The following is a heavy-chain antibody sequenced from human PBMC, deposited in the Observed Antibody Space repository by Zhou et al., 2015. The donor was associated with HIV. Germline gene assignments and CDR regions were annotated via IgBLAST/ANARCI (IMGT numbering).Heavy chain of an antibody. Sequence: QVQLVQSGAEVKKPGASVKVSCKASGYTFTSYYMHWVRQAPGQGLEWMGIINPSGGSTSYAQKFQGRVTMTRDTSTSTVYMELSSLRSEDTAVYYCARVGCSSTSCRGGMDVWGQGTTVTVSS. D-gene: IGHD2-2*01. J-gene: IGHJ6*02. CDR3: ARVGCSSTSCRGGMDV. V-gene: IGHV1-46*01. CDR2: INPSGGST. CDR1: GYTFTSYY.